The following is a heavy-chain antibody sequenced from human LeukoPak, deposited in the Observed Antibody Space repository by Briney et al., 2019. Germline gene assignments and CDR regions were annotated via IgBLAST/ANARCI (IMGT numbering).Heavy chain of an antibody. CDR1: GFTVSSDY. CDR2: VYSDGTT. D-gene: IGHD1-7*01. CDR3: ARVNYAGGFDY. Sequence: GGYLRLYGAASGFTVSSDYMSWVRQAPGKGLEWVSIVYSDGTTYYADSVKGRFSVSRDISKNTMSVQMNGLRPEDTAVYYCARVNYAGGFDYWGPGTLVTASS. V-gene: IGHV3-66*02. J-gene: IGHJ4*02.